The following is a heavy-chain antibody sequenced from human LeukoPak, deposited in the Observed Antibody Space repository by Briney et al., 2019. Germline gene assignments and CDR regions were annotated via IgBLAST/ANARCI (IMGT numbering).Heavy chain of an antibody. J-gene: IGHJ5*02. V-gene: IGHV4-34*01. D-gene: IGHD2-2*01. CDR2: INHSGST. CDR3: ARNFERTRGWFDP. Sequence: SETLSLTCAVYGGSFSGYYWSWIRQPPGKGLEWIGEINHSGSTNYNPSLKSRVTISVDTSKNQFSLKVSSVTAADAAVYYCARNFERTRGWFDPWGQGTLVTVPS. CDR1: GGSFSGYY.